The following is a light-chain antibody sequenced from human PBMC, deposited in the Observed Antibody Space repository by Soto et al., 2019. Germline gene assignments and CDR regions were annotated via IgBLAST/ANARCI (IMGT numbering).Light chain of an antibody. CDR1: QSVSSSY. CDR3: QQYASFIRT. Sequence: EIVLTQSPGTLSMSAGERATLSCRASQSVSSSYLAWYQQKPGQAPRLLIYGASRRATGIPDRFSGSGSGTDFTLTISTLEPEEFAVYYCQQYASFIRTFGQGTKVEIK. J-gene: IGKJ1*01. V-gene: IGKV3-20*01. CDR2: GAS.